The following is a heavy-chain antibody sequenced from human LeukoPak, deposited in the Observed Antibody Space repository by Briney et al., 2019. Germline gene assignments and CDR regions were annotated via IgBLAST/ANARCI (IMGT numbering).Heavy chain of an antibody. V-gene: IGHV3-21*01. J-gene: IGHJ6*03. CDR2: ISSSSSYI. CDR3: ARVYYGSGSLHYYYYYIDV. D-gene: IGHD3-10*01. CDR1: GFTFSSFS. Sequence: GGSLRLSCAASGFTFSSFSMNWVRQAPGKGLEWVSSISSSSSYIYYADSVKGRFTISRDNAKNSLYLQMNSLRAEDTAVYYCARVYYGSGSLHYYYYYIDVWGKGTTVTISS.